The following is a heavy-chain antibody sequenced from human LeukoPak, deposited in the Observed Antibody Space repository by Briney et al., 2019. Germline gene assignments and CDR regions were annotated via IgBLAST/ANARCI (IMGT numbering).Heavy chain of an antibody. CDR2: RNPNSGNT. J-gene: IGHJ4*02. D-gene: IGHD6-6*01. CDR3: ARDKGTSYLSSFDY. CDR1: GYTFTSYD. V-gene: IGHV1-8*01. Sequence: ASVKVSCKASGYTFTSYDINWVRQATGQGPEWMGWRNPNSGNTGYAQKFQGRVTMTRNTSISTAYMELSSLRSEDTAVYYCARDKGTSYLSSFDYWGQGTLVTVSS.